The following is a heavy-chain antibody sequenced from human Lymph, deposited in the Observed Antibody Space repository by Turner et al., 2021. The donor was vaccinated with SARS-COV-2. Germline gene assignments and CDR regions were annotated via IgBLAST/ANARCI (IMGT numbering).Heavy chain of an antibody. CDR3: ASDVEGYNDFWGGYSGGYGMDV. V-gene: IGHV1-2*02. D-gene: IGHD3-3*01. J-gene: IGHJ6*02. CDR2: INPNSGGT. Sequence: QLLQSAADVQKLGASLTVFCKASGYTVTGSYMHWVRQAPGQGLEWMGWINPNSGGTNYAQKFQGRVTMTRDTSISAAYMELSRLRSDATAVYYCASDVEGYNDFWGGYSGGYGMDVWGQGTTVTVSS. CDR1: GYTVTGSY.